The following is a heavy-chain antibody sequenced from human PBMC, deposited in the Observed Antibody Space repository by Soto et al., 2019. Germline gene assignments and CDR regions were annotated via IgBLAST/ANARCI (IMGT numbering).Heavy chain of an antibody. V-gene: IGHV3-23*01. D-gene: IGHD3-3*01. CDR3: AKLESGYDFWSGPNLYYYYGMDV. CDR2: ISGSGGST. Sequence: GGSLRLSCAASGFTFSSYAMSWVRQAPGKGLEWVSAISGSGGSTYYADSVKGRLTISRDNSKNTLYLQMNSLRAEDTAVYYCAKLESGYDFWSGPNLYYYYGMDVWGQGTTVTVSS. CDR1: GFTFSSYA. J-gene: IGHJ6*02.